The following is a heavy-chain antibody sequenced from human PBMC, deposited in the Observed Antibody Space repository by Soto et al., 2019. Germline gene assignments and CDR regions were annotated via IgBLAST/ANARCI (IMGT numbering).Heavy chain of an antibody. CDR2: IDPSDSYT. CDR3: ARHPFYYGPGGYYNLKWFDP. CDR1: GYNFTSYW. Sequence: PGESLKISCKGSGYNFTSYWISWVRQLPGEGLEWLGRIDPSDSYTNYSPSFQGHVTISADKSGTTAFLQWSSLKASDTAMYYCARHPFYYGPGGYYNLKWFDPWGQGTLVTVSS. D-gene: IGHD3-10*01. V-gene: IGHV5-10-1*01. J-gene: IGHJ5*02.